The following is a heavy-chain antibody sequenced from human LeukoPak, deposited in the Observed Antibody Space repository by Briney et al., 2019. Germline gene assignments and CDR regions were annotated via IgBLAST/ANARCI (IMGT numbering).Heavy chain of an antibody. D-gene: IGHD6-19*01. V-gene: IGHV3-30*18. CDR2: ISYDGSNK. CDR3: AKDLGVGGWTFDY. Sequence: GRPLRLSCAASGFTFSSYGMHWVRQAPGKGLEWVAVISYDGSNKYYADSVKGRFTISRDNSKNTLYLQMNSLRAEDTAAYYCAKDLGVGGWTFDYWGQGTLVTVSS. CDR1: GFTFSSYG. J-gene: IGHJ4*02.